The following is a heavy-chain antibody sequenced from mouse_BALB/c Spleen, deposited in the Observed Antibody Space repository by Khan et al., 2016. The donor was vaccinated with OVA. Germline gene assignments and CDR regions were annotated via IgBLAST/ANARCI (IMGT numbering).Heavy chain of an antibody. CDR2: IHPGSGSI. D-gene: IGHD1-1*01. V-gene: IGHV1-77*01. J-gene: IGHJ3*01. CDR1: GYSFTDYI. Sequence: QVQLQQSGPELVKPGASVKMSCKASGYSFTDYIISWVKRRTGQGLQWIGEIHPGSGSIYSNEKFKGKATLTADKSSNTAYMQLSSLTSEDSAVYYCARRDYGSSYPGFVYWGQGTLVTVS. CDR3: ARRDYGSSYPGFVY.